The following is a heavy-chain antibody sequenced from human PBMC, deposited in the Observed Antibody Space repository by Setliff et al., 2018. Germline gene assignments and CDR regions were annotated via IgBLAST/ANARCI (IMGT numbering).Heavy chain of an antibody. CDR2: IYHSGSS. D-gene: IGHD1-20*01. V-gene: IGHV4-39*07. CDR1: GGSISSRSYY. J-gene: IGHJ5*02. Sequence: SETLSLTCTVSGGSISSRSYYWGWIRQPPGKGLEWIGSIYHSGSSYYNPSLRSRVTMSVDTSKNQFSLMLTSVTAADTAMYYCARYNSAAGSFDPWGQGTLVTVSS. CDR3: ARYNSAAGSFDP.